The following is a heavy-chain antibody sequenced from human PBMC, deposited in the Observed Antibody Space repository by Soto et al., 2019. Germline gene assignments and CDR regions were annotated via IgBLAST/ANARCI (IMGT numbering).Heavy chain of an antibody. CDR1: GFTFSRAW. D-gene: IGHD2-8*01. CDR3: TTDTKCGNGVCYPYYYGLDV. Sequence: GGSLRLSCAASGFTFSRAWMSWVRQAPGKGLEWVGRIKSKTDSGTIDYAAPVTGRSTISRDDSKNTVYLQMNGLKTEDAAVYYCTTDTKCGNGVCYPYYYGLDVWGQGTTVTVSS. CDR2: IKSKTDSGTI. J-gene: IGHJ6*02. V-gene: IGHV3-15*01.